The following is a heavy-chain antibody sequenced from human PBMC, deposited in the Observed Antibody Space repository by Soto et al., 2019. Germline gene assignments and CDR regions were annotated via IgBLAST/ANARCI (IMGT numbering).Heavy chain of an antibody. Sequence: EASVKVSCKASGHTFTGYYMHWVRQAPGQGLEWMGWINPNSGGTNYAQKFQGRVTMTRDTSISTAYMELSRLRSDDTAVYYCARDTVEGYDFWSGYPTYYYYGMDVWGQGTTVTVSS. V-gene: IGHV1-2*02. CDR3: ARDTVEGYDFWSGYPTYYYYGMDV. J-gene: IGHJ6*02. CDR1: GHTFTGYY. D-gene: IGHD3-3*01. CDR2: INPNSGGT.